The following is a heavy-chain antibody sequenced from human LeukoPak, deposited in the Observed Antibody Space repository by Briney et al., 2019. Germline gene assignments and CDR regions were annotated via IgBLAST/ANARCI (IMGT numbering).Heavy chain of an antibody. CDR2: IIPIFGTA. D-gene: IGHD5-18*01. CDR3: ARDQFGDTAMVPFDY. Sequence: GASVKVSCKPSGGTFSSYAISWVRQAPGQGLEWMGGIIPIFGTANYAQKFQGRVTITADESTSTAYMELSSLRSGDTAVYYCARDQFGDTAMVPFDYWGQGTLVTVSS. V-gene: IGHV1-69*13. J-gene: IGHJ4*02. CDR1: GGTFSSYA.